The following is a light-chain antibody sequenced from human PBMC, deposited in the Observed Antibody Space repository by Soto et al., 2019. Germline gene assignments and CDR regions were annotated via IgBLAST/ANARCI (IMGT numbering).Light chain of an antibody. CDR2: GDN. J-gene: IGLJ2*01. CDR1: NSNIGSNT. Sequence: QSVLSQPPSVSGTPGQRVTISCSGSNSNIGSNTVNWYQQFPGTAPKLFIYGDNRRPSGVPDRCSGSKSGTSASLAISGLQSEDEADYYCAARDDSLNGPVFGGGTKLTVL. V-gene: IGLV1-44*01. CDR3: AARDDSLNGPV.